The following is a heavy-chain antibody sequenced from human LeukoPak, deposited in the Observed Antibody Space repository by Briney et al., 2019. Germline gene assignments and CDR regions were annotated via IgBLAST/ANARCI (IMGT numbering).Heavy chain of an antibody. CDR2: ISYDGSIK. Sequence: PGGSLRLSCAASGFTFSSYAMHWVRQAPGKGLEWVAVISYDGSIKYYADSVKGRFTISRDNSKNTLYLQMNSLRAEDTAVYYCAKDLYSSSWYRGLSDYWGQGTLVTVSS. V-gene: IGHV3-30-3*01. D-gene: IGHD6-13*01. J-gene: IGHJ4*02. CDR1: GFTFSSYA. CDR3: AKDLYSSSWYRGLSDY.